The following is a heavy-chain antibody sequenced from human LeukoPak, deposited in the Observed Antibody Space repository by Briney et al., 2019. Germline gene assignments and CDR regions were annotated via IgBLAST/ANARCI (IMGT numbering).Heavy chain of an antibody. D-gene: IGHD6-13*01. CDR1: GFTLSSYA. CDR3: AKQSAGSAAWYSLHYDF. Sequence: GSLRLSCAASGFTLSSYAMTWVRQAPGRGLEWVSSVNGGGGGTYYADSVKGRFTISRDNSKDTLYLQMNGLRAEDTAVYFCAKQSAGSAAWYSLHYDFWGQGTLVTVSS. CDR2: VNGGGGGT. V-gene: IGHV3-23*01. J-gene: IGHJ4*02.